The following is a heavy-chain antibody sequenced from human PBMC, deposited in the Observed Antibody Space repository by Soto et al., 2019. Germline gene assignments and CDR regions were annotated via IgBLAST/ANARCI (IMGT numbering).Heavy chain of an antibody. CDR2: IYHSGST. D-gene: IGHD2-2*01. CDR3: ARVPDR. CDR1: GGSISSGGYS. V-gene: IGHV4-30-2*01. J-gene: IGHJ5*02. Sequence: QLQLQESGSGLGKPAQTLSLTCAVSGGSISSGGYSWSWIRKPPGKGLEWIGYIYHSGSTYYNPSLKSRVTISVDRSKNQFSLKLSSVTAADTAVYYCARVPDRWGQGTLVTVSS.